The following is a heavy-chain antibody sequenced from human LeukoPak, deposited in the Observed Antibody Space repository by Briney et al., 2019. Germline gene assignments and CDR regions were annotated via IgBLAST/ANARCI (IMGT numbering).Heavy chain of an antibody. J-gene: IGHJ4*02. CDR2: ISSSSTTI. CDR3: ARGFLEDVY. D-gene: IGHD3-3*01. V-gene: IGHV3-48*01. Sequence: PGGSLRLSCAASGFTFSNYNMNWVRQAPGKGLEWVSYISSSSTTIHYADSVRGRYTISRDNARNSLYLQMNSLRAEDTAVYYCARGFLEDVYWGQGTLVTVSS. CDR1: GFTFSNYN.